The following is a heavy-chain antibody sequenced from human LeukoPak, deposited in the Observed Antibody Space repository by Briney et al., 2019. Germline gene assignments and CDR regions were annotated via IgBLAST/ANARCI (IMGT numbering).Heavy chain of an antibody. CDR1: GFTFSSYS. CDR2: ISSSSSYI. CDR3: ARELYDSSGYNY. D-gene: IGHD3-22*01. V-gene: IGHV3-21*01. J-gene: IGHJ4*02. Sequence: PGGSLRLSCAASGFTFSSYSMNWVRQAPGKGLEWGSSISSSSSYIYYADSGKVRFTISRNNAKNSLALRRTSLRAKETAVNCCARELYDSSGYNYWGQGTLVTVSS.